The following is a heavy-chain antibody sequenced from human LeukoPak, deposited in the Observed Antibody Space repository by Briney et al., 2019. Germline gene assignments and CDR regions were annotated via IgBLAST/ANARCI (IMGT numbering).Heavy chain of an antibody. CDR1: GFTFSSYW. Sequence: GGSLRLSCAASGFTFSSYWMSWVRQAPGKGLEWVANIKQDESEKYYVDSVKGRFSISRDNAKNSLYLQMNSLRAEDTAVYYCARALMVRGVEFDYWGQGTLVTVSS. D-gene: IGHD3-10*01. J-gene: IGHJ4*02. CDR2: IKQDESEK. V-gene: IGHV3-7*01. CDR3: ARALMVRGVEFDY.